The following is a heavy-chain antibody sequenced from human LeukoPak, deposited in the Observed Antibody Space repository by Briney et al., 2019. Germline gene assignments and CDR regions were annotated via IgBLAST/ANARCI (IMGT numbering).Heavy chain of an antibody. D-gene: IGHD1-26*01. CDR1: GYTFTSYG. CDR3: ARSSIVGANDAFDI. Sequence: ASVKVSCKTSGYTFTSYGISWVRQAPGQGLEWMGWISAYNGNTNYAQKLQGRITMTTDTSTSTAYMELRSLRSDDTAVYYCARSSIVGANDAFDIWGQGTMVTVSS. V-gene: IGHV1-18*01. CDR2: ISAYNGNT. J-gene: IGHJ3*02.